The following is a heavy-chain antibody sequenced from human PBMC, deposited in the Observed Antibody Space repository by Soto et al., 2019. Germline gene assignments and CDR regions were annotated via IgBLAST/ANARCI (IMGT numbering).Heavy chain of an antibody. CDR1: GGTFSSYA. V-gene: IGHV1-18*01. Sequence: ASVKVSSKASGGTFSSYAISWVRQAPGQGLEWMGWISAYNGNTNYAQKLQGRVTMTTDASTSTAYMELRGLRSDDTAVYYCARDVGPIYKAAAGPWGEGTLVTVSS. D-gene: IGHD6-13*01. J-gene: IGHJ5*02. CDR2: ISAYNGNT. CDR3: ARDVGPIYKAAAGP.